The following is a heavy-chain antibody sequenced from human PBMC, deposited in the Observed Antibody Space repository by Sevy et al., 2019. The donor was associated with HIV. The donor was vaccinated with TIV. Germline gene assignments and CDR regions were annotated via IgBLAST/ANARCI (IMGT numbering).Heavy chain of an antibody. J-gene: IGHJ3*02. CDR2: IYYIGSS. CDR1: GGSMNIYS. D-gene: IGHD4-17*01. Sequence: SETLSLTCAVSGGSMNIYSWNWIRQPPGKGLEWIGYIYYIGSSNYNPALKSRVTISVDTSKNQFSLKLSSVTVADTAVYYCAREKSTVTTLSAFDIWGQGTMVTVSS. V-gene: IGHV4-59*01. CDR3: AREKSTVTTLSAFDI.